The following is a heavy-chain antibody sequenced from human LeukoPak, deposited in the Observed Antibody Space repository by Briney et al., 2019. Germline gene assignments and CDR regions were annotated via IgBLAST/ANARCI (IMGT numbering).Heavy chain of an antibody. Sequence: SETLSLTCAVYGGSFSGYYWSWIRQPPGKGLEWIGEINHRGSTNYNPSLKSRVTISVDTSKNQFSLKLSSVTAADTAVYYCARDNVAAAGSSPTPFDYWGQGTLVNVS. CDR3: ARDNVAAAGSSPTPFDY. CDR2: INHRGST. V-gene: IGHV4-34*01. D-gene: IGHD6-13*01. J-gene: IGHJ4*02. CDR1: GGSFSGYY.